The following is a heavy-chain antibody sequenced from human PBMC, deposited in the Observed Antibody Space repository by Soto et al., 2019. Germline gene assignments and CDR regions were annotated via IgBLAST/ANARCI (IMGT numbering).Heavy chain of an antibody. CDR2: IKQDGSDK. Sequence: EVQVVESGGGLVQPGGSLRLSCATSGFTFSIHWMSWVRQAPGKGVEWVANIKQDGSDKIYVDSVKGRFTISRDNTENSLFLQMNDLRIEDTAVYFCARISGDPTVAWYFDLWGRGTLVTVSS. J-gene: IGHJ2*01. V-gene: IGHV3-7*03. CDR3: ARISGDPTVAWYFDL. D-gene: IGHD3-10*01. CDR1: GFTFSIHW.